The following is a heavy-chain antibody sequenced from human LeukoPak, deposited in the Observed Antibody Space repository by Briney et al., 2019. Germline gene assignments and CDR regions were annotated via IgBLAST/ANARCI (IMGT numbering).Heavy chain of an antibody. Sequence: SVKVSCKASGGTFSSYAISWVRQAPGQGLEWMGGIIPIFGTANYAQKFQGRVTITADESTSTAYMELSSLRSEDTAVYYCARVSLGNEPGSPQNYYYYGMDVWGQGTTVTVS. CDR1: GGTFSSYA. CDR2: IIPIFGTA. J-gene: IGHJ6*02. V-gene: IGHV1-69*13. CDR3: ARVSLGNEPGSPQNYYYYGMDV.